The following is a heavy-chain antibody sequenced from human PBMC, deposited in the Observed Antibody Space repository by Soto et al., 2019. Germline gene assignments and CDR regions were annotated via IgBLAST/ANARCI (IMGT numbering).Heavy chain of an antibody. Sequence: PSETLSLTCTVSGGSISSSSYYCAWIRQPPGEGLEWIGSIYHTGNAYYDPSLKSRVTISVDTSKNQFSLKLTSVTAADAALYYCARDFFDSSDYTTNWFDPWGQGTLVTVS. CDR1: GGSISSSSYY. D-gene: IGHD3-22*01. J-gene: IGHJ5*02. V-gene: IGHV4-39*01. CDR2: IYHTGNA. CDR3: ARDFFDSSDYTTNWFDP.